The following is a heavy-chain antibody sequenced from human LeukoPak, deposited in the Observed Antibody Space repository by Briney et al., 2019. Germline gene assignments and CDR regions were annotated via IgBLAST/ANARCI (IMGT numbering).Heavy chain of an antibody. CDR1: GFTFRSYA. Sequence: AGGSLRLSCAASGFTFRSYAMSWVRQAPGKGLEWVSAISGSGGSTYYADSVKGRFTISRDNAKNSLYLQMNSLRAEDTAVYYCARSRPTGYNFGSKAFGIWGQGTLVTVSS. J-gene: IGHJ4*02. V-gene: IGHV3-23*01. CDR3: ARSRPTGYNFGSKAFGI. CDR2: ISGSGGST. D-gene: IGHD5-24*01.